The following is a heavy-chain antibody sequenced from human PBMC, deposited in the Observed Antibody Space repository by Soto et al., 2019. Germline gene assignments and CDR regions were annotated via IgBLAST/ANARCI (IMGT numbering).Heavy chain of an antibody. CDR2: IYYSGTT. J-gene: IGHJ4*02. V-gene: IGHV4-30-4*01. Sequence: PSGTLSLTCSVYGGSTSSGDYYCSWLRQPPGKGLEWIGYIYYSGTTYYNPSLKSRVTISVDPSQKEFSLKLSSVTAADTAVYYCARDCGAGIATIRWTQPRGQGKLVTDSS. CDR3: ARDCGAGIATIRWTQP. CDR1: GGSTSSGDYY. D-gene: IGHD6-13*01.